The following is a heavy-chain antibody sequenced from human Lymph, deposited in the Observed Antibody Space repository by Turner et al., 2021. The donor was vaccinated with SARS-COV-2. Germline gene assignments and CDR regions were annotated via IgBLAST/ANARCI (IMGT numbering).Heavy chain of an antibody. CDR2: IWYDGSNK. J-gene: IGHJ6*02. Sequence: QVQLVESGIGVVQPGTSLRLSCAASGFTFSSHGMHWVRQAPGKGLEWVAVIWYDGSNKYYADSVKGRFTISRDNSENTVYLQMNSLRAEDTAVYYCAREGDALAGGMDVWGQGTTVTVSS. D-gene: IGHD2-15*01. CDR1: GFTFSSHG. CDR3: AREGDALAGGMDV. V-gene: IGHV3-33*01.